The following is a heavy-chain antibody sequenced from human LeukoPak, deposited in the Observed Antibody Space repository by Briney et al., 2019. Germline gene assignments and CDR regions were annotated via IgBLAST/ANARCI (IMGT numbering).Heavy chain of an antibody. D-gene: IGHD1-26*01. V-gene: IGHV3-64*01. CDR2: ISNDGGST. CDR3: ARDRVGNALDY. CDR1: GFSFSSYA. J-gene: IGHJ4*02. Sequence: SGGSLRPSWAASGFSFSSYAMHWVRQPPGKGREFVSAISNDGGSTFYANSVKGRFTISRDNSKNTLYLQLGSLRAEDMAVYYCARDRVGNALDYWGQGSLVTV.